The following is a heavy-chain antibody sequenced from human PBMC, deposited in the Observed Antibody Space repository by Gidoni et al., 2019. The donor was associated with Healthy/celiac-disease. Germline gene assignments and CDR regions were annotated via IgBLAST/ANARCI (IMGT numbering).Heavy chain of an antibody. CDR2: ISWNSGSI. CDR3: AKDKGGGGSRRYGIDY. Sequence: EVQLVESGGGLVQPGRSLRLSCAASGFPFDDYAMHWVRQATGKGLEWVSGISWNSGSIGYADSVKGRFTISRDNAKNSLYMQMNSLRAEDTALYYCAKDKGGGGSRRYGIDYWGQGTLVTVSS. CDR1: GFPFDDYA. V-gene: IGHV3-9*01. J-gene: IGHJ4*02. D-gene: IGHD2-15*01.